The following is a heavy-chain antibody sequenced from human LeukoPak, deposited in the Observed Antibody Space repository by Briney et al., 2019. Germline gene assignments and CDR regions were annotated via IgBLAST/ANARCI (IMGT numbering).Heavy chain of an antibody. CDR2: IYWDDDK. CDR1: GFSLSTSGVG. D-gene: IGHD3-22*01. Sequence: ESGPTLVKPTQTLTLTCTFSGFSLSTSGVGVGWIRQPPGKALEWLALIYWDDDKRYSPSLKGRLTITKDTSKNQVVLTMTNMDPGDTATYYCARDRAQTYYDSSGGFDPWGQGTLVTVSS. J-gene: IGHJ5*02. V-gene: IGHV2-5*02. CDR3: ARDRAQTYYDSSGGFDP.